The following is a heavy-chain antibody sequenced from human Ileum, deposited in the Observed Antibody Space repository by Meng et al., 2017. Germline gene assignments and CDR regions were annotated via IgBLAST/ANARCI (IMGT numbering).Heavy chain of an antibody. Sequence: VLLQRWGAGLLKPSVTLSLTCAVYGGSFSGYYWSWIRQPPGKGLEWIGEINHSGSTNYNPSLKSRVTISVDTSKNQFSLKLSSVTAADTAVYYCARTSGWFYYWGQGTLVTVSS. J-gene: IGHJ4*02. CDR3: ARTSGWFYY. D-gene: IGHD6-19*01. CDR1: GGSFSGYY. CDR2: INHSGST. V-gene: IGHV4-34*01.